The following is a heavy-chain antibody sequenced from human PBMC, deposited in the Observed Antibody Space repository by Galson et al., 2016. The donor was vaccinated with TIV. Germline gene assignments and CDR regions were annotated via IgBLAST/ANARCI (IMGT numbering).Heavy chain of an antibody. V-gene: IGHV1-18*01. J-gene: IGHJ4*02. CDR2: MSAYSGAS. CDR3: ARYSSTSSRRFDY. D-gene: IGHD6-6*01. Sequence: SVKVSCKASGYNFINYYITWVRQAPGQGLEWMGYMSAYSGASNYAQEFQGRVTITTDTSTSTAYMELRNLRFDDTAVYYCARYSSTSSRRFDYWGQGTLVTVSA. CDR1: GYNFINYY.